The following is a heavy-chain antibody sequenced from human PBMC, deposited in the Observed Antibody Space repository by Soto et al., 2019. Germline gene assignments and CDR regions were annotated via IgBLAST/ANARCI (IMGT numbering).Heavy chain of an antibody. CDR3: ASEDYVCGSYRY. Sequence: QVQLQESGPGLVKPSETLSLTCTVSGGSISSYYWSWIPQPAGKGLEWIGRIYPSGSTNYNPSLKFRVSISVETSKSQFSLKLSSVTAAVTAVYFGASEDYVCGSYRYWGQGTLVTVAS. J-gene: IGHJ4*02. D-gene: IGHD3-16*02. CDR1: GGSISSYY. CDR2: IYPSGST. V-gene: IGHV4-4*07.